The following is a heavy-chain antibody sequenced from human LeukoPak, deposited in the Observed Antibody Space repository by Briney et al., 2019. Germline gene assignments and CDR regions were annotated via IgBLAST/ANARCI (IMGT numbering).Heavy chain of an antibody. CDR3: ARDGGPENGSGSHPGAFDI. J-gene: IGHJ3*02. CDR1: DGSINTYY. D-gene: IGHD3-10*01. V-gene: IGHV4-59*12. CDR2: IYSSGST. Sequence: SETLSLTCTVSDGSINTYYWSWIRQPPGKGLEWIGYIYSSGSTNYNPSLRSRVTMSVDTSKNEFSLKLSSVTAADTAVYYCARDGGPENGSGSHPGAFDIWAKGQWSPSLQ.